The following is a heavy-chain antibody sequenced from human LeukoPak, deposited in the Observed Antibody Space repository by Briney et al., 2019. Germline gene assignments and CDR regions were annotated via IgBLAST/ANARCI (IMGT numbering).Heavy chain of an antibody. CDR3: ATFSYAGNAGGSVGY. CDR2: IYRGGNT. CDR1: GLTVSSNY. Sequence: PGGSLRLSCAASGLTVSSNYMTWVRQAPGKGLEWVSVIYRGGNTYYADSVKGRFTISRDNSKNTVYLQMNSLRAEDTAVYYCATFSYAGNAGGSVGYGGQGTRVTVAS. J-gene: IGHJ4*02. V-gene: IGHV3-53*01. D-gene: IGHD4-23*01.